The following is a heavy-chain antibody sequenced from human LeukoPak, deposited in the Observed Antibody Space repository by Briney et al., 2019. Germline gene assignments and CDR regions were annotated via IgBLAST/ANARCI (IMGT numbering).Heavy chain of an antibody. CDR1: GGSISSYY. D-gene: IGHD2-2*01. CDR2: IYYSGST. V-gene: IGHV4-59*08. CDR3: ARQRGYCSSTSCYLDAFDI. J-gene: IGHJ3*02. Sequence: SETLSLTCTVSGGSISSYYWSWIRQPPGKGLEWIGYIYYSGSTNYNPSLKSRVTISVDTSKNQFSLKLSSVTAADTAVYYCARQRGYCSSTSCYLDAFDIWGQGTMVTVSS.